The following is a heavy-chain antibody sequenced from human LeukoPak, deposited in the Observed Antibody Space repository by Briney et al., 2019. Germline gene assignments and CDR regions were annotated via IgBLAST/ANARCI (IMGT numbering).Heavy chain of an antibody. CDR1: GGSISSFY. CDR3: ARGQDYYDIIGCPLDP. Sequence: PSETLSLTCTVSGGSISSFYWNWIRQPPGKGLEWIGYIYYSGRTTYNPSLKSRVTISLDTSKNQFSLRLSSVTAADTAVYYCARGQDYYDIIGCPLDPWGQGTLVTVSS. V-gene: IGHV4-59*01. CDR2: IYYSGRT. J-gene: IGHJ5*02. D-gene: IGHD3-22*01.